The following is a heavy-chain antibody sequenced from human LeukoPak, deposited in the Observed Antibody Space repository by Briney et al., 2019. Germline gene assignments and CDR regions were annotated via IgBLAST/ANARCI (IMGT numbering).Heavy chain of an antibody. Sequence: SQTLSLTCDISGDSVSSNSAAWNWVRQSPSRGLEWLGRTFHRSKWYNDYAVFVKSRITINPDTSKNQFSLQLNSVTPEDTAVYYCTRETSLRYYDFCSGWDYWGQGTLVTVSS. J-gene: IGHJ4*02. CDR3: TRETSLRYYDFCSGWDY. CDR2: TFHRSKWYN. CDR1: GDSVSSNSAA. V-gene: IGHV6-1*01. D-gene: IGHD3-3*01.